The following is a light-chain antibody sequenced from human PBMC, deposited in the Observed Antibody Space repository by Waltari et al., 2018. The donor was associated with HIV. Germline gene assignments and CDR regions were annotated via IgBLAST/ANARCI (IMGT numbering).Light chain of an antibody. CDR2: DAS. Sequence: VLTQSPSVLSVSQGEGVSLSCRASQAVDNKLAWYQQKPGQSPRLLIYDASRRAAGIPDRVSGSGSGTDFNLTVSSLQSEDFAIYIGQQYNKWPETFGQGTKVEIK. J-gene: IGKJ1*01. CDR1: QAVDNK. CDR3: QQYNKWPET. V-gene: IGKV3D-15*01.